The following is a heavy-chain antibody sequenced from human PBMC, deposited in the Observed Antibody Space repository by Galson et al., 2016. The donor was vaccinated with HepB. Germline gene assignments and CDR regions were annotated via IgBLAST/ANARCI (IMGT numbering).Heavy chain of an antibody. CDR1: GFTFDDYA. CDR2: IRWNSGGR. D-gene: IGHD3-16*01. V-gene: IGHV3-9*01. CDR3: AKDTTKGWGSEDY. J-gene: IGHJ4*02. Sequence: SLRLSCAASGFTFDDYAMHWVRQAPGKGLEWVSGIRWNSGGRDYADSVKGRFTISRDNAKNSLYLHMNSLRVEDTAMYFCAKDTTKGWGSEDYWGQGTLVTVSS.